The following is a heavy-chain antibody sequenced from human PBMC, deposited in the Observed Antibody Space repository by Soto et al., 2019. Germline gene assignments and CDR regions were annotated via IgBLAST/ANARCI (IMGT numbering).Heavy chain of an antibody. J-gene: IGHJ3*01. CDR1: GFTVSSNY. CDR3: AREFRTSGSRDAYDL. V-gene: IGHV3-66*01. D-gene: IGHD1-26*01. CDR2: TYAGGTT. Sequence: EVQLVESGGGLVQPGGSLRLSCAASGFTVSSNYMSWVRQAPGKGLEWVSVTYAGGTTYYADSVKGRFIISRDNSKNTLELQMNSLIAEDTAVYYCAREFRTSGSRDAYDLWGQGTTVTVSS.